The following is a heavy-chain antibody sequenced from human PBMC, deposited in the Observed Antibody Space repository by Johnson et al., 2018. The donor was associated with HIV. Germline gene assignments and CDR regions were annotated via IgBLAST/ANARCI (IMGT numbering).Heavy chain of an antibody. D-gene: IGHD2-15*01. Sequence: EVQLVESEGGVVQPGTSLRLSCTASGFTVSSNYMSWVRQAPGKGLEWVSVIYSGGSTYYADSVKGRFTISRDNSKNTLYLQMNSLRAEDTAVYYCARDVRMDKAFDIWGQGTMVTVSS. CDR2: IYSGGST. J-gene: IGHJ3*02. CDR3: ARDVRMDKAFDI. V-gene: IGHV3-53*01. CDR1: GFTVSSNY.